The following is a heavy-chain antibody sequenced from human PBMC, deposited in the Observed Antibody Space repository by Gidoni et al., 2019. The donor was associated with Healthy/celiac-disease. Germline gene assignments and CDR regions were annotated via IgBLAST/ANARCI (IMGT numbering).Heavy chain of an antibody. Sequence: QVQLQESGPGLVKPSETLSLTCTASGGSISSYYWSWIRQPPGKGLEWIGYIYYSGSTNYNPSLKSRVTISVDTSKNQFSLKLSSVTAADTAVYYCAREAAAGQHFDYWGQGTLVTVSS. CDR1: GGSISSYY. CDR3: AREAAAGQHFDY. V-gene: IGHV4-59*01. CDR2: IYYSGST. D-gene: IGHD6-13*01. J-gene: IGHJ4*02.